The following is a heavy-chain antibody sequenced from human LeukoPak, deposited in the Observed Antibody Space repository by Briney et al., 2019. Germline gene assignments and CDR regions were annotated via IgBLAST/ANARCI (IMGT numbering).Heavy chain of an antibody. CDR1: GFTFSSYY. CDR2: ISYDGSNK. CDR3: AKDKADYYDSSGYYLSYVFDY. J-gene: IGHJ4*02. Sequence: PGGSLRLSCAASGFTFSSYYMHWVRQAPGKGLDWVAVISYDGSNKYYADSVKSRFTISRDNSKNTLYLQMNSLRAEDTAVYYCAKDKADYYDSSGYYLSYVFDYWGQGTLVTVSS. V-gene: IGHV3-30-3*02. D-gene: IGHD3-22*01.